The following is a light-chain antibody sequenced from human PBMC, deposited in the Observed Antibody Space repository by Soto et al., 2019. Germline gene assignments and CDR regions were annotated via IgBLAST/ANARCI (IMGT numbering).Light chain of an antibody. Sequence: QSALTQPRSVSGSPGQSVTISCTGTSSDVGGYNYVSWYQQHPGKAPKLMIYDVTKRPSGVPDHFSGSKSGNTASLTISGLQAEDEADYYCFSYTGSSTVVFGGGTQMTV. J-gene: IGLJ7*01. CDR1: SSDVGGYNY. CDR3: FSYTGSSTVV. V-gene: IGLV2-11*01. CDR2: DVT.